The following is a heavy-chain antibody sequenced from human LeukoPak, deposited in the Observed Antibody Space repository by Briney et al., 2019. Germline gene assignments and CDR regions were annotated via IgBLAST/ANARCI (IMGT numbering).Heavy chain of an antibody. J-gene: IGHJ4*02. Sequence: GGSLRLSCAASGFTFDDYAMPWVRQAPGKGLEWVSGISWNSGSIGYADSVKGRFTISRDNAKNSLYLQMNSLRAEDTALYYCAKDFYGSSGYQYYFDYWGQGTLVTVSS. V-gene: IGHV3-9*01. CDR2: ISWNSGSI. CDR3: AKDFYGSSGYQYYFDY. D-gene: IGHD3-22*01. CDR1: GFTFDDYA.